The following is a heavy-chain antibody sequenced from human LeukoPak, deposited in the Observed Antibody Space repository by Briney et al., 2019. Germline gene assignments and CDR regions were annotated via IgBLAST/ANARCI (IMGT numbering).Heavy chain of an antibody. J-gene: IGHJ4*02. D-gene: IGHD4/OR15-4a*01. Sequence: PGGSLKLSCAASGFPFSRYSMNWVRQAPGEGPEWVSSITSSSSNKDYVDSLKGRFTISRDNAKNSLYLQMNSLRAEDTAVYYCARGWCDFDFWGQGTLVTVSS. CDR3: ARGWCDFDF. V-gene: IGHV3-21*01. CDR1: GFPFSRYS. CDR2: ITSSSSNK.